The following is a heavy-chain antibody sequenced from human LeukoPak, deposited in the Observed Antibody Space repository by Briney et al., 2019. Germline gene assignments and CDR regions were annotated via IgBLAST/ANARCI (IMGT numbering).Heavy chain of an antibody. J-gene: IGHJ6*03. CDR3: ARGCASCGHYNYYFMDV. CDR1: GFTVSSYN. CDR2: ISSSGYTM. D-gene: IGHD2-2*01. Sequence: GGSLRLSCAASGFTVSSYNMNWVRQTPGKGQEWVSYISSSGYTMHHADSVKGRFTVSRDSAKNSLYLQMNSLRDEDAAVYFCARGCASCGHYNYYFMDVWGKGTTVTVSS. V-gene: IGHV3-48*02.